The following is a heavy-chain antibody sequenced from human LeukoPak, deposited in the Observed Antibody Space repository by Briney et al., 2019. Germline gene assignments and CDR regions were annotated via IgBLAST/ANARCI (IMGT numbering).Heavy chain of an antibody. J-gene: IGHJ4*02. CDR1: GFTLGGHD. CDR3: VREARGYHYTYFDY. Sequence: GGSLRLSCTASGFTLGGHDMHWVRQTTGDGLEWVAAVSAGHHAFYAGSVKGRFTVSREDAKNSLYLQMNSLRAGVTAVYYCVREARGYHYTYFDYWGQGSLVTVSS. CDR2: VSAGHHA. V-gene: IGHV3-13*01. D-gene: IGHD5-18*01.